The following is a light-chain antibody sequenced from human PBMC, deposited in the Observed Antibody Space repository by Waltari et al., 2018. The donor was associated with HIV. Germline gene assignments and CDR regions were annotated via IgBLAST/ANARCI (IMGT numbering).Light chain of an antibody. CDR2: KDS. J-gene: IGLJ2*01. V-gene: IGLV3-27*01. CDR3: YSATDNNLGV. CDR1: VVAKKY. Sequence: SYEPTQPSSVSVSPGQTARITCSGDVVAKKYTRWFQQKPGHAPVMVIYKDSERPSGIPERFSGASSGTTVTLTISGAQVEDEADYYCYSATDNNLGVFGGGTKLTVL.